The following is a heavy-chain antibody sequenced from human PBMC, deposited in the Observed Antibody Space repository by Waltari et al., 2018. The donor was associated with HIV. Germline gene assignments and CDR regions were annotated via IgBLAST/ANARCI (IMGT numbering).Heavy chain of an antibody. J-gene: IGHJ4*02. CDR2: AFHEGGT. Sequence: QVQLQESGPGLVRPSETLSLTCTVSAGSITSLYWSWIRQPPGKRLQWIGYAFHEGGTNSYPSLKSRVTMSVDTAKNQFSLSLRSVTAADTAIYYCAGGYTYGSKFDYWGQGILVTVSS. D-gene: IGHD5-18*01. CDR3: AGGYTYGSKFDY. V-gene: IGHV4-59*11. CDR1: AGSITSLY.